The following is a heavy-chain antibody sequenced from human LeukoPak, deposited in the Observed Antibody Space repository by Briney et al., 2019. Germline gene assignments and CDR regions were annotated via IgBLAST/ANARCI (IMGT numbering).Heavy chain of an antibody. CDR1: GFTFSNYW. CDR2: IKGDGSSK. J-gene: IGHJ5*02. V-gene: IGHV3-7*03. CDR3: SRDRSRGYSFT. D-gene: IGHD5-12*01. Sequence: GGSLRLSCAASGFTFSNYWMSWVRQAPGKGLEWVANIKGDGSSKYYMDSVKGRFTISRDNSRNTLYLQMSNLRADDTAMYYCSRDRSRGYSFTWGQGTLVTVS.